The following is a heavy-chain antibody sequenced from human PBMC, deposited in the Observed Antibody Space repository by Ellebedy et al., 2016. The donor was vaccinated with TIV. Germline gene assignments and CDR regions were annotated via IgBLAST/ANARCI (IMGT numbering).Heavy chain of an antibody. CDR3: ARLLGEMGYYYAMDV. J-gene: IGHJ6*02. CDR1: GFTFSSYW. Sequence: PGGSLRLSCAASGFTFSSYWMSWVRQAPGKGLEWVANIKQDGSEKYYVDSVKGRFTISRDNAKNSLYLQMNSLRAEDTAVYYCARLLGEMGYYYAMDVWGQGTTVTVSS. D-gene: IGHD3-10*01. CDR2: IKQDGSEK. V-gene: IGHV3-7*05.